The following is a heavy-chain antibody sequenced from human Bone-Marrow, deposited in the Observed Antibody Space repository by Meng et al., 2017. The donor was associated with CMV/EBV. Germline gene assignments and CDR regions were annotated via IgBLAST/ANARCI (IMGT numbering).Heavy chain of an antibody. Sequence: GESLKISCAASGFTFSDYYMNWVRQAPGKGLECVSYISTSGRVKYYADSMKGRFTISRDNAKNSVFLQMNSLRAEDTAVYYCATMWFGESPSDIWGQGTMVTVSS. D-gene: IGHD3-10*01. J-gene: IGHJ3*02. CDR1: GFTFSDYY. CDR2: ISTSGRVK. CDR3: ATMWFGESPSDI. V-gene: IGHV3-11*04.